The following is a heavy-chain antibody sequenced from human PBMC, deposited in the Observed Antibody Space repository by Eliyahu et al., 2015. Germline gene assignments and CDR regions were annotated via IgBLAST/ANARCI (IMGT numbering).Heavy chain of an antibody. CDR1: GFTVSSNY. CDR2: IYSGGSA. J-gene: IGHJ6*02. V-gene: IGHV3-66*01. D-gene: IGHD6-6*01. Sequence: EVQLVESGGGLVQPGGSLRLSCAASGFTVSSNYMSWVRQAPGKRLEWVSVIYSGGSAXYADSVKGRFTISRDNSKNTLYLQMNSLRAEDTAVYYCAREARYGMDVWGQGTTVTVSS. CDR3: AREARYGMDV.